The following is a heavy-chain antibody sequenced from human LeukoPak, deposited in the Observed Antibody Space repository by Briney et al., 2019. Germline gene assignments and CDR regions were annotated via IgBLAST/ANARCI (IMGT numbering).Heavy chain of an antibody. J-gene: IGHJ5*02. V-gene: IGHV4-38-2*01. CDR1: GYSISSGYY. Sequence: PSETLSLTCAVSGYSISSGYYWGWIRQPPGKGLEWIGSVYHSGSTYYNPSLKSRVTISVDTSKNQFSLKLSSVTAADTAVYYCARHGNYYDTSQSHPWGQGTLVTVSS. CDR3: ARHGNYYDTSQSHP. CDR2: VYHSGST. D-gene: IGHD3-22*01.